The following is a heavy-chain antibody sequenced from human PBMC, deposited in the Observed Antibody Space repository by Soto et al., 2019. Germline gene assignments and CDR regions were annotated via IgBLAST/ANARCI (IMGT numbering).Heavy chain of an antibody. V-gene: IGHV4-34*01. Sequence: PSETLSLTCAVYGGSFSGYYWSWIRQPPGKGLEWIGEINHSGSTNYNPSLKSRVTISVDTSKNQFSLKLSSVTAADTAVYYCARGRQYYDFWSGYYLGPQYNWFDPWGQGTLVTVSS. D-gene: IGHD3-3*01. CDR3: ARGRQYYDFWSGYYLGPQYNWFDP. CDR1: GGSFSGYY. J-gene: IGHJ5*02. CDR2: INHSGST.